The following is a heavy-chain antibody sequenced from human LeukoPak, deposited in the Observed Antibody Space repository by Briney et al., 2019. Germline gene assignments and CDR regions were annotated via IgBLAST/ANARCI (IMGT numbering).Heavy chain of an antibody. V-gene: IGHV3-7*03. Sequence: QSGGSLRLSCAASGFTFSSSWMSWVRQAPGKGLEWVANIKEDGSEKCYVDSVKGRFSISRDNAKNSLYLQMNSLRAEDTAVYYCAREGSTIFLHYYYGMDVWGKGTTVTVSS. CDR1: GFTFSSSW. D-gene: IGHD3-9*01. CDR3: AREGSTIFLHYYYGMDV. J-gene: IGHJ6*04. CDR2: IKEDGSEK.